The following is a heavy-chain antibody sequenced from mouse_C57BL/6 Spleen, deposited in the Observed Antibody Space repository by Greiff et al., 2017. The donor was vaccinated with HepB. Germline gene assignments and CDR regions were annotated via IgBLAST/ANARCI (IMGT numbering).Heavy chain of an antibody. Sequence: QVQLQQSGAELVRPGASVTLSCKASGYTFTDYEMHWVKQTPVHGLEWIGAIDPETGGTAYNQKFKGKAILTADKSSSTAYMELRSLTSEDSAVYYCTRWETAQATLFAYWGQGTLVTVSA. CDR3: TRWETAQATLFAY. V-gene: IGHV1-15*01. D-gene: IGHD3-2*02. CDR2: IDPETGGT. J-gene: IGHJ3*01. CDR1: GYTFTDYE.